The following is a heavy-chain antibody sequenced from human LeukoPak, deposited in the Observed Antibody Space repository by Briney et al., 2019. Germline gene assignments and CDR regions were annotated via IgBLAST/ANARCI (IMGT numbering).Heavy chain of an antibody. D-gene: IGHD3-10*01. CDR3: TRDRAGRQAWVEFDL. CDR2: INADGDA. V-gene: IGHV3-53*05. Sequence: GGSLRLSCTVSGFTVTNELMDWVREAPGQRPKLFALINADGDAVYADSAKGRFTISRDTSRNMVYLQMNSLRPEDSAVYYCTRDRAGRQAWVEFDLWGQGTPVTVSS. J-gene: IGHJ5*02. CDR1: GFTVTNEL.